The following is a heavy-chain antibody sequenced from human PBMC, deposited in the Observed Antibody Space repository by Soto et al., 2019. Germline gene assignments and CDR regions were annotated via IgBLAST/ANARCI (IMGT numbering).Heavy chain of an antibody. J-gene: IGHJ4*02. D-gene: IGHD5-18*01. V-gene: IGHV4-39*01. Sequence: SETLSLTCTVSGGSIRSNGYYWGWIRQPPGKGLEWIGSIYYSGSTYYNPSLKSRVTISVDTSKNQFSLKLSSVTAADTAVYYCATYWIQLWYFDYWGQGTLVTVSS. CDR3: ATYWIQLWYFDY. CDR1: GGSIRSNGYY. CDR2: IYYSGST.